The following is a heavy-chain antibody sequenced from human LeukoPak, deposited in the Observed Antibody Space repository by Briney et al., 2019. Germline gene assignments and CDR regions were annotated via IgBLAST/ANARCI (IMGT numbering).Heavy chain of an antibody. J-gene: IGHJ4*02. Sequence: SVKVSCKASGGTFRRYAISWVRQAPGQGLEWMGGIIPIFGTANYAQKFQGRVTITADESTSTAYMELSSLRSEDTAVYYCARFLVATGSFDYWGQGTLVTVSS. D-gene: IGHD5-12*01. CDR2: IIPIFGTA. CDR3: ARFLVATGSFDY. CDR1: GGTFRRYA. V-gene: IGHV1-69*01.